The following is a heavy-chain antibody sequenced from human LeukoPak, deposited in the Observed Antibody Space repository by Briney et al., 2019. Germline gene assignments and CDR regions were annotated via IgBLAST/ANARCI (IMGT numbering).Heavy chain of an antibody. J-gene: IGHJ4*02. D-gene: IGHD6-6*01. CDR2: ISGSGGSK. Sequence: GGSLRLSCAPPRFTFTSYATSWVPQAPGKGLGWVSAISGSGGSKYYAASVMGRFTITRDNSKNAVYLQMNSLTAEDTAIYYCAKRRARPKPFDCWGQGTLVTVSS. CDR1: RFTFTSYA. V-gene: IGHV3-23*01. CDR3: AKRRARPKPFDC.